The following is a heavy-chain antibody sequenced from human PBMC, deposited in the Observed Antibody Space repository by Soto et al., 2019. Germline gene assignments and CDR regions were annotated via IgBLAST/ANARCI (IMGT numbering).Heavy chain of an antibody. CDR2: IIPIFGTA. J-gene: IGHJ4*02. V-gene: IGHV1-69*13. Sequence: SVKVSYKASGGTFSSYAISWVRQAPGQGLEWMGGIIPIFGTANYAQKFQGRVTITADESTSTAYMELSSLRSEDTAVYYCARDPSLWSSGSYLFDYWGQGTLVTVSS. CDR1: GGTFSSYA. D-gene: IGHD3-22*01. CDR3: ARDPSLWSSGSYLFDY.